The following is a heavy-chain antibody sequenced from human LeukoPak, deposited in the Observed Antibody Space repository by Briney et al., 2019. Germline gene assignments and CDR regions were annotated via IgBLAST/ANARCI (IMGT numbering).Heavy chain of an antibody. D-gene: IGHD3-22*01. J-gene: IGHJ4*02. CDR2: IIPIFGTA. CDR1: GGTFISYA. CDR3: ARGLNYYDSSGYYYDRDGFD. V-gene: IGHV1-69*05. Sequence: GASVKVSCKASGGTFISYAISWVRQAPGQGLEWMGRIIPIFGTANYAQKFQGRVTITTDESTSTAYMELSSLRSEDTAVYYCARGLNYYDSSGYYYDRDGFDWGQGTLVTVSS.